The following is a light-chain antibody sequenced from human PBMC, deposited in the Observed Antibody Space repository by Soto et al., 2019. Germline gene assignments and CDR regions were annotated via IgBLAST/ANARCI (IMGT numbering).Light chain of an antibody. Sequence: DIPMTPSPSTLSASVGDRVIITCRASHSISKWLAWYQQKPGKAPKLLIYGASSLESGVPSRFSGSGSGTEVTLTISSLQPDDFATYYCQQYNSYDMWTFGEGTKVDIK. J-gene: IGKJ1*01. CDR2: GAS. V-gene: IGKV1-5*01. CDR3: QQYNSYDMWT. CDR1: HSISKW.